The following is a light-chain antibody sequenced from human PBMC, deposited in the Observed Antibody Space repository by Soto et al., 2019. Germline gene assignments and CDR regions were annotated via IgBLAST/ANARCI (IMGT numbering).Light chain of an antibody. CDR3: QQYNNWPPIT. J-gene: IGKJ5*01. Sequence: EIVMTQSPVTLSMSPGERATLSCRAGESVSSNLAWYQQKPGQAPRLLIYGASTRATGIPARFSGSGSGTEFTLTISSLQSEDFAVYYCQQYNNWPPITFGQGTRLEIK. CDR2: GAS. V-gene: IGKV3-15*01. CDR1: ESVSSN.